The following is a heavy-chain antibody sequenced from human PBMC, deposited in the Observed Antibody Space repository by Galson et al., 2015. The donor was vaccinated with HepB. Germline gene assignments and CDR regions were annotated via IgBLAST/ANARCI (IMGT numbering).Heavy chain of an antibody. V-gene: IGHV3-23*01. CDR3: AKDRRYFDWLSKAYYYYGMDV. D-gene: IGHD3-9*01. CDR2: ISGSGGST. CDR1: GFTFSSYA. J-gene: IGHJ6*02. Sequence: SLRLSCAASGFTFSSYAMSWVRQAPGKGLEWVSAISGSGGSTYYADSVKGRFTISRDNSKNTLYLQMNSLRAEDTAVYYCAKDRRYFDWLSKAYYYYGMDVWGQGTTVTVSS.